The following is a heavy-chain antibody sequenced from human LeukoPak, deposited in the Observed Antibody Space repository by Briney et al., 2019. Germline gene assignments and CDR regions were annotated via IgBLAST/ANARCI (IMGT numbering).Heavy chain of an antibody. Sequence: SETLSLTCTVSGGSISSSSYYWGWIRQPPGKGLEWIGSIYYSGSTYYNPSLKSRVTISVDTSKNQFSLKLSSVTAADTAVYYCVRGGLRMTGTTWAKNSFDYWGQGTLVTVSS. V-gene: IGHV4-39*07. D-gene: IGHD1-14*01. CDR2: IYYSGST. J-gene: IGHJ4*02. CDR1: GGSISSSSYY. CDR3: VRGGLRMTGTTWAKNSFDY.